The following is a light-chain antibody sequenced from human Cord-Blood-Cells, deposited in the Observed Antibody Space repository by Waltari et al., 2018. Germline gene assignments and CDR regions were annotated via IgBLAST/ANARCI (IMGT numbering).Light chain of an antibody. V-gene: IGKV1-39*01. CDR1: QSISSY. CDR3: QQSYSTPYT. J-gene: IGKJ2*01. Sequence: DIQMTQSPSSLSASVGDRVTITCRASQSISSYLNWNQQKPGKAPKLLIYAATSLQSGVPSMVSVSGSGTDFTLSISSLQPEDFATYDCQQSYSTPYTFGQGTKLEIK. CDR2: AAT.